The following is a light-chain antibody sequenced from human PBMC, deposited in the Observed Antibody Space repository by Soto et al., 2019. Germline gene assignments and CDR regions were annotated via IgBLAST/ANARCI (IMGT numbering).Light chain of an antibody. V-gene: IGLV2-23*02. CDR1: NSDVGNYNH. J-gene: IGLJ2*01. Sequence: HSVLTKPASVSGSPGQSITISCTGTNSDVGNYNHVSWYQQHPGKAPKLMIYEVSKRPSGVSNRFSGSKSANTASLTISGLQAEDEAVYYCCSFARSSTWIFGGGTKVTVL. CDR2: EVS. CDR3: CSFARSSTWI.